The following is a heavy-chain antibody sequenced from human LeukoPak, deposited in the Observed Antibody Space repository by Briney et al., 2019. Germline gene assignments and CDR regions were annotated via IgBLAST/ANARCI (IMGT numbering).Heavy chain of an antibody. J-gene: IGHJ6*03. Sequence: GESLTFSCTGSGYTFTSYWIGWVRQMPGKGLEWMGIIYTGDSDTIYSPSFQGQVTIAAAKTTSTAYLQSISLKASDTAMYYCARQLDIVATTSYYIDVWGKGTTVTVSS. V-gene: IGHV5-51*01. D-gene: IGHD5-12*01. CDR2: IYTGDSDT. CDR1: GYTFTSYW. CDR3: ARQLDIVATTSYYIDV.